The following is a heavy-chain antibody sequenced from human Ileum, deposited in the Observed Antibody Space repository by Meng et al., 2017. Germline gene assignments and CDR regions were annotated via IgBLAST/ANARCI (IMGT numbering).Heavy chain of an antibody. Sequence: VQLVQFGAGVKKPGSSVKVSCKASGGTFSSYAISWVRQAPGQGLEWMGGIIPIFGTANYAQKFQGRVTITADKSTSTAYMELSSLRSEDTAVYYCAIPDCSSTSCYAGYWGQGTLVTVSS. V-gene: IGHV1-69*06. D-gene: IGHD2-2*01. CDR2: IIPIFGTA. CDR3: AIPDCSSTSCYAGY. CDR1: GGTFSSYA. J-gene: IGHJ4*03.